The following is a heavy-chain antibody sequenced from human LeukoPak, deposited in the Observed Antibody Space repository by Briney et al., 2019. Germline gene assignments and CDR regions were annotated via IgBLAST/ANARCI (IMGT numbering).Heavy chain of an antibody. D-gene: IGHD3-3*01. Sequence: GESLKISCKDSGYSSTSYWIGWVRQMPGKGLEWMGIIYPGDSDTRYSPSFQGQVTISADKSISTAYLQWSSLKASDTAMYYCAGQSYYDFWSGYGAFDIWGQGTMVTVSS. CDR2: IYPGDSDT. CDR1: GYSSTSYW. CDR3: AGQSYYDFWSGYGAFDI. J-gene: IGHJ3*02. V-gene: IGHV5-51*01.